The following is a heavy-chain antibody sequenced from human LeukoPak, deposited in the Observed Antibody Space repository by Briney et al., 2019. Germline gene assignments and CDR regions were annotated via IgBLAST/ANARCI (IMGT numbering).Heavy chain of an antibody. Sequence: SETLSLTCSVSGYSISSDYYWGWIRQPPGKGLEWIGSIYHSGSTYHNPSLKSRVTISVDTSKNQFSLKLSSVTAADTAVYYCARVTYYYDSSGYYYLQSGAFDIWGQGTMVTVSS. CDR1: GYSISSDYY. CDR3: ARVTYYYDSSGYYYLQSGAFDI. D-gene: IGHD3-22*01. V-gene: IGHV4-38-2*02. CDR2: IYHSGST. J-gene: IGHJ3*02.